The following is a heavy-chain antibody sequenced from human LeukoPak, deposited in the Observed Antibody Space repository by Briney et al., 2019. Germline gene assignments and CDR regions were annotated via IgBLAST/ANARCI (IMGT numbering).Heavy chain of an antibody. CDR2: ISAYNGNT. Sequence: ASVKVSCKASGYTFTSYGISWVRQAPGQGLEWIGWISAYNGNTNYAQKLQGRVTMTTDTSTSTAYMELRSLRSDDTAVYYCARSCSSTSCSRYFQHWGQGTLVTVSS. V-gene: IGHV1-18*01. J-gene: IGHJ1*01. CDR3: ARSCSSTSCSRYFQH. D-gene: IGHD2-2*01. CDR1: GYTFTSYG.